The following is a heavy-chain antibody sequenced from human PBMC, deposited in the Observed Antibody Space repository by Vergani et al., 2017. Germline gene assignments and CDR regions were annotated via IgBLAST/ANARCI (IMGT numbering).Heavy chain of an antibody. CDR2: ISYDGSNK. J-gene: IGHJ3*02. V-gene: IGHV3-30-3*02. CDR1: GFTFSSYA. D-gene: IGHD3-22*01. Sequence: QVQLVESGGGVVQPGRSLRLSCAASGFTFSSYAMHWVRQAPGKGLEWVAVISYDGSNKYYADSVKGRFTISRDNSKNTLYLQMNSLRAEDTAVYYCAKYISINYYDSSAGNDAFDIWGQGTMVTVSS. CDR3: AKYISINYYDSSAGNDAFDI.